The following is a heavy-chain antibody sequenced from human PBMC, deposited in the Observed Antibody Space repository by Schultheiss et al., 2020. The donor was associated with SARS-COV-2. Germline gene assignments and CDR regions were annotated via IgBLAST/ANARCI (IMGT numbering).Heavy chain of an antibody. V-gene: IGHV4-31*03. Sequence: SQTLSLTCTVSGGSISSGGYYWSWIRQHPGKGLEWIGEIYHSGSTNYNPSLKSRVTISVDKSKNQFSLKLSSVTAADTAVYYCARPRHYYGSGVYYHDFDWWGLGTLVTVSS. D-gene: IGHD3-10*01. CDR2: IYHSGST. J-gene: IGHJ4*02. CDR3: ARPRHYYGSGVYYHDFDW. CDR1: GGSISSGGYY.